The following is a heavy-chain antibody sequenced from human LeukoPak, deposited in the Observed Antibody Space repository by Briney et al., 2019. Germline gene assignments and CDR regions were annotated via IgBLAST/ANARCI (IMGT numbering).Heavy chain of an antibody. V-gene: IGHV4-59*12. CDR2: IYYSGST. CDR1: GGSISSYY. D-gene: IGHD3-22*01. Sequence: PSETLSLTCTVSGGSISSYYWSWIRQPPGKGLEWIGYIYYSGSTNYNPSLKSRVTISVDTSKNQFSLKLSSVTAADTAVYYCASSKYYYDSSGPSVHAFDIWGQGTMVTVSS. CDR3: ASSKYYYDSSGPSVHAFDI. J-gene: IGHJ3*02.